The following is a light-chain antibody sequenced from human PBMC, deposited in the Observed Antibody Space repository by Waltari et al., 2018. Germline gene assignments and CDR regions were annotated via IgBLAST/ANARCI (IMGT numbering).Light chain of an antibody. CDR3: CSYAGTYTLI. Sequence: QSALTQPHSVSGSPGQSVTISCTGTSSDVGGYNYVSWYQHHPGKAPKVIVYDVSKRPSGVPDRVSGSKSGNTASLTSSGLQTEDEAAYYCCSYAGTYTLIFGGGTTLTVL. CDR1: SSDVGGYNY. CDR2: DVS. J-gene: IGLJ2*01. V-gene: IGLV2-11*01.